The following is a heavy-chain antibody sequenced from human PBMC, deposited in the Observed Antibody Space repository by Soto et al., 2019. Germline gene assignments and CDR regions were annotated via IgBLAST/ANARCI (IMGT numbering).Heavy chain of an antibody. CDR3: ARDPSLLWFGEFEDF. CDR2: ISSNSSYI. V-gene: IGHV3-21*01. J-gene: IGHJ4*02. CDR1: GFTFSSYS. D-gene: IGHD3-10*01. Sequence: EVQLVESGGGLVKPGGSLRLSCAASGFTFSSYSMNWVRQAPGKGLEWVPSISSNSSYIYYADSVKGRFTISRDNAKNSLYLQINSLRAEDTAVYYCARDPSLLWFGEFEDFWGQGTLVTVSS.